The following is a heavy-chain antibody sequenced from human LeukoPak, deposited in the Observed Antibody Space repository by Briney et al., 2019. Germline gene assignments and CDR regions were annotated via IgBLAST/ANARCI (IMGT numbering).Heavy chain of an antibody. Sequence: GGSLRLSCAASGFTFSSYGMHWVRQAPGKGLEWVASIRYDGSNKYYADSVKGRFTISRDNSKNTLYLQMNSLRAEDTAVYYCAKDSYYDSSGYYPYYYYYYYMDVWGKGTTVTISS. CDR3: AKDSYYDSSGYYPYYYYYYYMDV. D-gene: IGHD3-22*01. V-gene: IGHV3-30*02. CDR1: GFTFSSYG. CDR2: IRYDGSNK. J-gene: IGHJ6*03.